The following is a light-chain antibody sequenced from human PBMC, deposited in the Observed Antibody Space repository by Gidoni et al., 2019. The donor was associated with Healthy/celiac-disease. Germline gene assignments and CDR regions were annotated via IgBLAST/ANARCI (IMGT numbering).Light chain of an antibody. J-gene: IGKJ2*01. V-gene: IGKV1-9*01. CDR3: QQLNSYPPYT. CDR1: QGISSY. Sequence: IQLTQSPSSLSASVGDRVTITCRASQGISSYLAWYQQKPGKAPKLLIYAASTLQSGVPSRFSGSGSGTDFPLTISSLQPEDFATYYCQQLNSYPPYTFXXXTKLEIK. CDR2: AAS.